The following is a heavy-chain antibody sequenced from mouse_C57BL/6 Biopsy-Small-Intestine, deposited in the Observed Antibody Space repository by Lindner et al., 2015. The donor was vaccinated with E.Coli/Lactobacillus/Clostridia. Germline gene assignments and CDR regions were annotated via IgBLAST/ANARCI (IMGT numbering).Heavy chain of an antibody. Sequence: VQLQESGAELVKPGASVKISCKASGYAFSTYWMNWVKRRPGKGLEWIGQIYPGNDDTNYNGNFKGKATLTADKSSSTAYMQLSSLTPEDSAVYFCARRDYARMDYWGQGTSVTVSS. D-gene: IGHD2-4*01. CDR3: ARRDYARMDY. J-gene: IGHJ4*01. V-gene: IGHV1-80*01. CDR1: GYAFSTYW. CDR2: IYPGNDDT.